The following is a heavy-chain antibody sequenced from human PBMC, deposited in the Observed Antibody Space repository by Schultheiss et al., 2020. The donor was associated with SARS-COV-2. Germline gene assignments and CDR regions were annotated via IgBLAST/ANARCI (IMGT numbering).Heavy chain of an antibody. CDR2: IYYSGSP. CDR3: ARGEYGGSFDY. J-gene: IGHJ4*02. Sequence: SETLSLTCTVSGGSISSGSYYWSWIRQPPGKGLEWIGYIYYSGSPTYNPSLKSRVTISVDTSKSQFSLRLSSVTTADTAVYYCARGEYGGSFDYWGQGTLVTVSS. V-gene: IGHV4-61*01. D-gene: IGHD3-16*01. CDR1: GGSISSGSYY.